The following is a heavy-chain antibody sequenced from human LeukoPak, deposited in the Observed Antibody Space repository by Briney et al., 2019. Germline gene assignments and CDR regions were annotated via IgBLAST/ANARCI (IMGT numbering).Heavy chain of an antibody. V-gene: IGHV3-7*01. CDR3: ATGGGSGSPYYFDY. Sequence: PGGSLRLSCAASGFTFSSYWMSWVRQAPGKGLEWVANIKEDGSRKYYADSVKGRFTISRDNSKNTLYLQMNSLRAEDTAVYYCATGGGSGSPYYFDYWGQGTLVTVSS. CDR2: IKEDGSRK. CDR1: GFTFSSYW. J-gene: IGHJ4*02. D-gene: IGHD3-10*01.